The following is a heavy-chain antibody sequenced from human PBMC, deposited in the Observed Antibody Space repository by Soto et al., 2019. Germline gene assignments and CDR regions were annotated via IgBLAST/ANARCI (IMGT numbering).Heavy chain of an antibody. CDR1: GFRFSDYW. J-gene: IGHJ4*01. CDR2: INSDGTST. V-gene: IGHV3-74*01. CDR3: ARGEKRDSNRPKELD. D-gene: IGHD5-18*01. Sequence: EVLLVESGGGLVQPGVSLRLSCAAAGFRFSDYWMHWVRQAPGKGPVWVSRINSDGTSTAYADSVKGRFTISRDNAINPPYLPMDGLRAEETDVYYCARGEKRDSNRPKELDWGQGTLVTVS.